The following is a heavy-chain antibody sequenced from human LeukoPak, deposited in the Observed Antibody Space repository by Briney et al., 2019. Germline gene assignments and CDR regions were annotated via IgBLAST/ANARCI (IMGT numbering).Heavy chain of an antibody. J-gene: IGHJ5*02. CDR3: GIDVRGEAGAVGP. Sequence: GGSLRLSCTGSGLTFSRYTVNWARQAPGQGLGWDSSISPSGGSTWNADSVKGRFTICRDNARNSVTLHMNSLRADDTAMYYGGIDVRGEAGAVGPWGQGVLVTVSS. V-gene: IGHV3-21*01. D-gene: IGHD4-23*01. CDR1: GLTFSRYT. CDR2: ISPSGGST.